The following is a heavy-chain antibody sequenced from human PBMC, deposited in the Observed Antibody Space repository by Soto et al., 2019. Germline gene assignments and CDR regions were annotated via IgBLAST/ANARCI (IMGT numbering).Heavy chain of an antibody. D-gene: IGHD2-15*01. Sequence: QVQLVESGGGVVQPGRSLRLSCAASGFTFSSYGMHWVRQAPGKGLEWVAVISYDGSNKYYADSVKGRFTISRDNYKNTLYLQMNSLRDEDTAVYYCAKINTYCSGGSCGSYWGQGTLVTVSS. CDR1: GFTFSSYG. CDR2: ISYDGSNK. V-gene: IGHV3-30*18. CDR3: AKINTYCSGGSCGSY. J-gene: IGHJ4*02.